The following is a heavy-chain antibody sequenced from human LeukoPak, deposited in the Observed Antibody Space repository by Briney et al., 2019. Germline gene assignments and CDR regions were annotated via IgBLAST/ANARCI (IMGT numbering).Heavy chain of an antibody. D-gene: IGHD6-13*01. J-gene: IGHJ4*02. Sequence: PGGSLRLSCAASGFTVSSNYMTWVRQAPGKGLEWVSVIYSGGSTYYADSVKGRFTISRDNSKNTLYLQMDSLRAEDTAVYYCARDPQSSQQLVSYWGQGTLVTVSS. V-gene: IGHV3-53*01. CDR2: IYSGGST. CDR3: ARDPQSSQQLVSY. CDR1: GFTVSSNY.